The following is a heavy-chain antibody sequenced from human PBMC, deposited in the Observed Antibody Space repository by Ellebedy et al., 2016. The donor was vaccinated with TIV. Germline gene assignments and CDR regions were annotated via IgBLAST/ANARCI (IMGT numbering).Heavy chain of an antibody. V-gene: IGHV3-7*01. D-gene: IGHD3-16*01. CDR2: IKQGGSEI. CDR3: AREAISYATSGYYFDY. J-gene: IGHJ4*02. CDR1: GFTFSNYC. Sequence: GESLKISCAASGFTFSNYCMSWVRQAPGKGLEWVANIKQGGSEIHYAEPVKGRFTISRDNAKSSLYLQMNSLRAEDTAVYYCAREAISYATSGYYFDYWGQGTLVTVSS.